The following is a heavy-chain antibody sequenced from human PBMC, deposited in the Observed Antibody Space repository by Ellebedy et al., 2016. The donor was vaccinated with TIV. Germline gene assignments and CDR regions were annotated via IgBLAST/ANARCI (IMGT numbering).Heavy chain of an antibody. J-gene: IGHJ6*02. CDR2: INQDGSDK. CDR3: ARDGAYGDYAPGQYGMDV. V-gene: IGHV3-7*01. Sequence: GESLKISCAASRFSFRSYWMTWVRQAPGKGLEWVANINQDGSDKYYVDSVKGRFTIARDNAKNSLYLQMSSLGVEDTAVYYCARDGAYGDYAPGQYGMDVWGQGTTVIVS. D-gene: IGHD4-17*01. CDR1: RFSFRSYW.